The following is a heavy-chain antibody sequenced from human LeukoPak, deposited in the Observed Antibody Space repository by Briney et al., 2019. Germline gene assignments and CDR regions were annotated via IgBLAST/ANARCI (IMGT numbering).Heavy chain of an antibody. Sequence: HPGRSLRLSCAASGFTFSSYGMHWVRQAPGKGLEWGAVISYDGSNKYYADSVKGRFTISRDNSKNTLYLQMNSLRAEDTAVYYCAKAGQDIVVVPAASEGNWFDPWGQGTLVTVSS. CDR3: AKAGQDIVVVPAASEGNWFDP. D-gene: IGHD2-2*01. V-gene: IGHV3-30*18. CDR1: GFTFSSYG. J-gene: IGHJ5*02. CDR2: ISYDGSNK.